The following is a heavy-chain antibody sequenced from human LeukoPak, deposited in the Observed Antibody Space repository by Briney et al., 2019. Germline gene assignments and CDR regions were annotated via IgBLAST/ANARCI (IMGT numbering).Heavy chain of an antibody. J-gene: IGHJ4*02. CDR2: ISYDGSNK. Sequence: GRSLRLSCAVSGFTFSSYGMHWVRQAPGKGLEWVAVISYDGSNKYYADSVKGRFTISRDKSKNTLYLQMNSLRAEDTAVYYCAKMCEESCQPPRCGSCYDWGQGTLVTVSS. CDR3: AKMCEESCQPPRCGSCYD. D-gene: IGHD2-15*01. V-gene: IGHV3-30*18. CDR1: GFTFSSYG.